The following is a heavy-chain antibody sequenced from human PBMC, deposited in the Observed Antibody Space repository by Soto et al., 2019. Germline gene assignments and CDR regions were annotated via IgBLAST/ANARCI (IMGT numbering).Heavy chain of an antibody. Sequence: ASVKVSCKVSGYTLTELSMHWVRQAPGKGLEWMGGFDPEDGETIYAQKFQGRVTMTEDTSTDTAYMELSSLRSEDTAVYYCATSSWFGELLPPYYYYYGMDVWGQGTTITVSS. CDR1: GYTLTELS. D-gene: IGHD3-10*01. V-gene: IGHV1-24*01. CDR2: FDPEDGET. CDR3: ATSSWFGELLPPYYYYYGMDV. J-gene: IGHJ6*02.